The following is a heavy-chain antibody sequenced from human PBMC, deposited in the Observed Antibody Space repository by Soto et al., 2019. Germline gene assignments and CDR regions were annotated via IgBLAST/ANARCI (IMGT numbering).Heavy chain of an antibody. D-gene: IGHD2-8*02. Sequence: QVQLVESGGGVVQPGRSLRLSCAVSGFTVSTYGMHWVRQAPGKGLEWVAVISRDGGTKYYADSVKGRFTISRDNSRNTLFREMKSVRGDDMAVYYCTGGVASGYWGPGTLVTVSS. CDR1: GFTVSTYG. J-gene: IGHJ4*02. V-gene: IGHV3-30*03. CDR2: ISRDGGTK. CDR3: TGGVASGY.